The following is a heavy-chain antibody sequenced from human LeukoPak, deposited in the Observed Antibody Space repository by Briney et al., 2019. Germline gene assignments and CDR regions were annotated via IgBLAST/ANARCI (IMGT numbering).Heavy chain of an antibody. J-gene: IGHJ4*02. D-gene: IGHD6-19*01. CDR1: GFTFSSYS. CDR3: AREQWMVQGVFAY. Sequence: PGGSLRLSCAVSGFTFSSYSMNWVRQAPGKGLEWVSSISSSSSYIYYADSVKGRFTISRDNAKNSLYLQMNSLRAEDTAVYYCAREQWMVQGVFAYWGQGTLVTVSS. CDR2: ISSSSSYI. V-gene: IGHV3-21*01.